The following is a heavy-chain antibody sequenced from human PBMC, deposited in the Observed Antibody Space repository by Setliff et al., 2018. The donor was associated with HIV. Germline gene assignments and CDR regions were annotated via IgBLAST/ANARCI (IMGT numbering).Heavy chain of an antibody. J-gene: IGHJ4*02. V-gene: IGHV3-15*01. CDR1: GGSLSGYY. Sequence: ETLSLTCAVYGGSLSGYYWSWIRQPPGKGLEWVGRIKSKTDGGTTDYAAPVKGRFTISRDDSKNTLYLQMNSLKTEDTAVYYCTREGGLGFLEWFLYYFDYWGQGTLVTVSS. CDR3: TREGGLGFLEWFLYYFDY. D-gene: IGHD3-3*01. CDR2: IKSKTDGGTT.